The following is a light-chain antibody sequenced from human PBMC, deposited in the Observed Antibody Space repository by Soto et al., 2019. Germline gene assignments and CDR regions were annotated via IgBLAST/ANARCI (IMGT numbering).Light chain of an antibody. Sequence: EIVLTQSPGTLSLSPGERATLSCRASQSVSSSYLAWYQQKPGQAPRLLIYGASSRATGIPDRFSGSGSGTDFTLTISRLEPEDFAVYDCQQYGSSPPAITFGQGTRLEIK. CDR2: GAS. V-gene: IGKV3-20*01. CDR3: QQYGSSPPAIT. J-gene: IGKJ5*01. CDR1: QSVSSSY.